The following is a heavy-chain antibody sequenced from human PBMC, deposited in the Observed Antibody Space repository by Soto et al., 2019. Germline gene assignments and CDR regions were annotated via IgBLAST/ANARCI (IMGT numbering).Heavy chain of an antibody. D-gene: IGHD6-6*01. CDR2: MSPNSGDR. Sequence: QVQLVQSGAEVRRPGASVKVACKASGYTFTSYDINWVRQAPGQGLEWMGWMSPNSGDRGYAQKFQGRVTXXRXXSITTAYRELSSLRSEDTAVYYCARGWDEYSSSLTANWFDPWGQGTLVTVSS. V-gene: IGHV1-8*01. CDR3: ARGWDEYSSSLTANWFDP. J-gene: IGHJ5*02. CDR1: GYTFTSYD.